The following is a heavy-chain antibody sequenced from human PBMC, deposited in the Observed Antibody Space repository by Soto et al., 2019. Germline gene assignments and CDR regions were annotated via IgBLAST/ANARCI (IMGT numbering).Heavy chain of an antibody. CDR3: ARDLAGGFNSG. V-gene: IGHV3-7*05. Sequence: EVQLVESGGGLVQPGGSLRLSCAASGFTFSNYWMSWVRQAPGKGLEWVANIKEDGSEKYYVDSVKGRFTISRDNAKNSLYLQLNSPRAEDAAVYYCARDLAGGFNSGWGQGTLVTVSS. D-gene: IGHD1-26*01. J-gene: IGHJ4*02. CDR1: GFTFSNYW. CDR2: IKEDGSEK.